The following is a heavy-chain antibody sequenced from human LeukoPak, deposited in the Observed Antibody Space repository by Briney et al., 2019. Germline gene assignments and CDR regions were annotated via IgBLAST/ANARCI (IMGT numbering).Heavy chain of an antibody. CDR1: GGSISSGDYY. V-gene: IGHV4-30-4*08. J-gene: IGHJ4*02. CDR3: ARVGSGWYRHVDY. D-gene: IGHD6-19*01. CDR2: IYYSGST. Sequence: SQTLSLTCTVSGGSISSGDYYWSWIRQPPGKGLEWIGYIYYSGSTYYNPSLKSRVTISVDTSKNQFSLKLSSVTAADTAVYYCARVGSGWYRHVDYWGQGTLATVSS.